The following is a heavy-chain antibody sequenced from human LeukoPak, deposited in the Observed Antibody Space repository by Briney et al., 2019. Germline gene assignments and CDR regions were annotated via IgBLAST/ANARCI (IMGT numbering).Heavy chain of an antibody. CDR3: ASDITGTTKYAFDI. D-gene: IGHD1-14*01. CDR1: GGSISRYY. Sequence: SETLSLTCTVSGGSISRYYWSWIRQPPGKGLEWIGYIYYSGSTNYNPSHKSRVTISVDTSKNQFSLKLSSVTAADTAIYYCASDITGTTKYAFDIWGQGTMVTVSS. CDR2: IYYSGST. J-gene: IGHJ3*02. V-gene: IGHV4-59*08.